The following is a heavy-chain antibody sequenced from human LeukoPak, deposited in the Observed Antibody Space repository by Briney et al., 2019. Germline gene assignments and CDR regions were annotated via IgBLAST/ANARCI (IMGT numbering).Heavy chain of an antibody. CDR3: AKDAQGLVRGGIYFDF. Sequence: GGSLRLSCAASGFTFTSYAMSWVRQAPGKGLEWVSAISGSGDNTYYADSVKGRFTISRDNSKNTLYLQMNSLRAEDTALYYCAKDAQGLVRGGIYFDFWGQGSLVTVSS. CDR2: ISGSGDNT. V-gene: IGHV3-23*01. CDR1: GFTFTSYA. J-gene: IGHJ4*02. D-gene: IGHD6-19*01.